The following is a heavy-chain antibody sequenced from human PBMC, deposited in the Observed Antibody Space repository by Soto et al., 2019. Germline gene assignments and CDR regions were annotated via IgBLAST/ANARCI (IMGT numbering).Heavy chain of an antibody. V-gene: IGHV3-23*01. J-gene: IGHJ4*02. Sequence: GGSLRLSCAASGLTFSSYAMSWVRQAPGKGLEWVSAISGSGGSTYYADSVKGRFTISRDNSKNTLYLQMNSLRAEDTAVYYCAYRPGGNYYGSGSRYWGQGTLVTVSS. CDR1: GLTFSSYA. D-gene: IGHD3-10*01. CDR2: ISGSGGST. CDR3: AYRPGGNYYGSGSRY.